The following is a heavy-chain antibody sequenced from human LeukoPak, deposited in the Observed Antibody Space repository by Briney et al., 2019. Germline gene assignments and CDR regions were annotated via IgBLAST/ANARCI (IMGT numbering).Heavy chain of an antibody. D-gene: IGHD3-22*01. CDR1: GGSFSGYY. CDR3: ARGGYYYDSSGYYYDDY. Sequence: SETLSLTCAVYGGSFSGYYWSWIRQPPGKGLEWIGEINHSGSTNYNLSLKSRVTISVDTSKNQFSLKLSSVTAADTAVHYCARGGYYYDSSGYYYDDYWGQGTLVTVSS. V-gene: IGHV4-34*01. J-gene: IGHJ4*02. CDR2: INHSGST.